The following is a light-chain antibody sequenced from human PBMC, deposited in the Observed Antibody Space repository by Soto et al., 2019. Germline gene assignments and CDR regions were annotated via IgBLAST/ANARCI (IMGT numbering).Light chain of an antibody. Sequence: DIQMTQSPSSLSASVGDRVTITCRASQSISRYLNWYQHKPGKAPNLLIYAASSLQSGVPSRFSGSGSGTDFTITISGLHPEDFATYYCQQSYSFWTFGQGTKVEIK. J-gene: IGKJ1*01. V-gene: IGKV1-39*01. CDR2: AAS. CDR3: QQSYSFWT. CDR1: QSISRY.